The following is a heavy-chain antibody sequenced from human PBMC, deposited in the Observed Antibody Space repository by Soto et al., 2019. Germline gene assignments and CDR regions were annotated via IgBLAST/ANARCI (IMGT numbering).Heavy chain of an antibody. CDR2: RYPNNGQT. J-gene: IGHJ5*02. CDR1: GDTFSNFD. V-gene: IGHV1-8*01. D-gene: IGHD3-16*01. Sequence: QVQLVQSGAEVKRPGASVKVSCKASGDTFSNFDFNWVRQATGQGPEWMGWRYPNNGQTAYARTFQGRVTMTWNSSTSTAYMKLSSLTSEDTAVYSCARMIRGLIHWLDPWGQGNLVTVSS. CDR3: ARMIRGLIHWLDP.